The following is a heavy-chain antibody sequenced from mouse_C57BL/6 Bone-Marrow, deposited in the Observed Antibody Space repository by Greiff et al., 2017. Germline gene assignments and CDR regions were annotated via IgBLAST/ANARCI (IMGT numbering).Heavy chain of an antibody. J-gene: IGHJ2*01. D-gene: IGHD4-1*01. CDR1: GYTFTSYW. CDR2: IHPNSGST. V-gene: IGHV1-64*01. CDR3: ARRRELGSYYFDY. Sequence: VQLQQPGAELVKPGASVKLSCKASGYTFTSYWMHWVKQRPGQGLEWIGMIHPNSGSTNYNEKFKSKATLTVDKSSSTAYMQLSSLTSEDSAVXYCARRRELGSYYFDYWGQGTTLTVSS.